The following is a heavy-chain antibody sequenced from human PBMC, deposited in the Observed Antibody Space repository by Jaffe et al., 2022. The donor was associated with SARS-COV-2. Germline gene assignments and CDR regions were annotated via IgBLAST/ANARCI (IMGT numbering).Heavy chain of an antibody. Sequence: QVQLQESGPGLVKPSQTLSLTCTVSGGSISSDTYYWSWIRQPAGKGLEWIGRICTGGRLCTSGSTNYNPSLKSRVTISLDTSKNQFSLRLSSVTAADTAVYYCARDWGMVRGVMSPHNWFDPWGQGTLVTVSS. CDR3: ARDWGMVRGVMSPHNWFDP. J-gene: IGHJ5*02. CDR2: ICTGGRLCTSGST. D-gene: IGHD3-10*01. CDR1: GGSISSDTYY. V-gene: IGHV4-61*02.